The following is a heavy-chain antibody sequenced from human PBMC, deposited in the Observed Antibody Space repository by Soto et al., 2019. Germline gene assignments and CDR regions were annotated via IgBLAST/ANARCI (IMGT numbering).Heavy chain of an antibody. D-gene: IGHD3-22*01. Sequence: GASVKVSCKASGGTFSSYAISWVRQAPGQGLEWMGGIIPIFGTANYAQKFQGRVTITADKSTSTAYMELSSLRSEDTAVYYCAEDSSGYYYDYWGQGTLVTVSS. V-gene: IGHV1-69*06. J-gene: IGHJ4*02. CDR2: IIPIFGTA. CDR3: AEDSSGYYYDY. CDR1: GGTFSSYA.